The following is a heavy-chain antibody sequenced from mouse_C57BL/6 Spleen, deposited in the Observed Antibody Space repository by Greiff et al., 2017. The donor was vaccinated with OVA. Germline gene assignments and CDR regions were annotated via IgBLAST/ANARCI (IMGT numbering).Heavy chain of an antibody. Sequence: SGAELVRPGASVTLSCKASGYTFTDYEMHWVKQTPVHGLEWIGAIDPETGGTAYNQKFKGKAILTADKSSSTAYMELRSLTSEDSAVYYCTRSTGPNYWGQGTTLTVSS. J-gene: IGHJ2*01. D-gene: IGHD4-1*01. V-gene: IGHV1-15*01. CDR1: GYTFTDYE. CDR2: IDPETGGT. CDR3: TRSTGPNY.